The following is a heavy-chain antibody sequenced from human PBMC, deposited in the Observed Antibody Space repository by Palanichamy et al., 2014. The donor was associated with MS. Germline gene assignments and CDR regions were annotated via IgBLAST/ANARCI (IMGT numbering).Heavy chain of an antibody. CDR2: IYYSGTT. J-gene: IGHJ4*02. CDR3: ARWEDNGSVFDY. D-gene: IGHD1-26*01. Sequence: VQLQESGPGLVKPSETLSLTCTVSGGSITSYYWSWIWQPPGKGLEWIGYIYYSGTTIYNPSLKSRVTISVDTSKNQFSLKLSSVTAADTAVYYCARWEDNGSVFDYWGQGTLVTVSS. V-gene: IGHV4-59*01. CDR1: GGSITSYY.